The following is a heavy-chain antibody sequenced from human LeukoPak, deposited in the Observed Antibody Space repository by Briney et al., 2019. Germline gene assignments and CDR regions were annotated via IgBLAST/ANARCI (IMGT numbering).Heavy chain of an antibody. Sequence: GGSLRLSCAASEFTVSSNYMSWVRQAPGKGLEWVSVIYSGGSTYYADSVKGRFTISRDNSKNTLYLQMNSLRAEDTAVYYCASSYGDYVGAYCWFDPWGQGTLVTVSS. J-gene: IGHJ5*02. D-gene: IGHD4-17*01. CDR3: ASSYGDYVGAYCWFDP. CDR1: EFTVSSNY. V-gene: IGHV3-66*01. CDR2: IYSGGST.